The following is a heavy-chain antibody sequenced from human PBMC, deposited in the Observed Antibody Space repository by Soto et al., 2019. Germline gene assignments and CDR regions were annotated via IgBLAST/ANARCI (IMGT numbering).Heavy chain of an antibody. Sequence: SQTLSLTCAISGDSVSSNSAAWNWIRQSPSRGLEWLGRTYYRSKWYNDYAVSVKSRITINPDTSKNQFSLQLNFVTPEDTAVYYCARTRIAAPREPYYYYGMDVWGQGTTVTVSS. D-gene: IGHD6-6*01. CDR1: GDSVSSNSAA. CDR2: TYYRSKWYN. J-gene: IGHJ6*02. V-gene: IGHV6-1*01. CDR3: ARTRIAAPREPYYYYGMDV.